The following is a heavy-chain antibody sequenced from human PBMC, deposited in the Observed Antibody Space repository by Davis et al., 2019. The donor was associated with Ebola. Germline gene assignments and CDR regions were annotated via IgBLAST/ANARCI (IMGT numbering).Heavy chain of an antibody. V-gene: IGHV5-51*01. CDR1: GYSFTSYW. CDR2: IYPGDSDT. D-gene: IGHD6-13*01. J-gene: IGHJ4*02. Sequence: GGSLRLSCKGSGYSFTSYWIGWVRQMPGKGLEWMGIIYPGDSDTRYSPSFQGQVTISADRSISTAYLQWSSLKASDTAMYYCARGSSWYNPFDYWGQGTLVTVSS. CDR3: ARGSSWYNPFDY.